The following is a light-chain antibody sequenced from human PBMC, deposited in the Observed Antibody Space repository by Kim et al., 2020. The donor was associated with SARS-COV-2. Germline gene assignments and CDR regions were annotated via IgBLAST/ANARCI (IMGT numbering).Light chain of an antibody. CDR3: SSYAGNSNYV. V-gene: IGLV2-8*01. CDR2: EVN. CDR1: SSDVGGYNY. Sequence: GQSVTISCTGTSSDVGGYNYVAWYQQHPGKAPKLMIYEVNKRPSGAPDRFSGSKSGNTASLTVSGLQAEDEADYYCSSYAGNSNYVFGTGTKVTVL. J-gene: IGLJ1*01.